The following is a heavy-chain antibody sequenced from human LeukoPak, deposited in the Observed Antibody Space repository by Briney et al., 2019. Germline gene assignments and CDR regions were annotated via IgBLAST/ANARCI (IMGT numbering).Heavy chain of an antibody. CDR1: GGSFSGDC. V-gene: IGHV4-34*01. D-gene: IGHD6-13*01. Sequence: SETVSLTCAVYGGSFSGDCWSWIRQPPGKGLEGIGEINHRGSTNYNPSLKSRVTISVDTSKNQFSLKLSSVTAADTAVYYCARGPSLPLSITAAGIIDYWGQGTLVTVSS. J-gene: IGHJ4*02. CDR3: ARGPSLPLSITAAGIIDY. CDR2: INHRGST.